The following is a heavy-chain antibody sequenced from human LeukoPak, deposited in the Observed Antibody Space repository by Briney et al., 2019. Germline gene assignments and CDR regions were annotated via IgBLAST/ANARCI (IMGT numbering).Heavy chain of an antibody. J-gene: IGHJ4*02. CDR3: ARRYYDSSGYYYLDY. CDR2: IYYSGST. CDR1: GGSISSSSYY. Sequence: ASETLSLTCTVSGGSISSSSYYWGWIRQPPGKGLEWIGSIYYSGSTYYNPSLKSRVTISVDTSKNQFSLKLSSVTAADTAVYYCARRYYDSSGYYYLDYWGQGTLVTVSS. V-gene: IGHV4-39*01. D-gene: IGHD3-22*01.